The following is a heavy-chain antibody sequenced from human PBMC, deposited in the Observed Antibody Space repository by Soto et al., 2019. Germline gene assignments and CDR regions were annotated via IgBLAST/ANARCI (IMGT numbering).Heavy chain of an antibody. CDR3: AKDWATPVAGRFLVS. D-gene: IGHD3-3*01. J-gene: IGHJ5*02. CDR1: GFNFSDYA. CDR2: ISYEGSNK. Sequence: GGSLRLSCAASGFNFSDYAMHWVRQAPGKGLEWLAIISYEGSNKYSAGSVKGRFTISRDNSKNTLYLQMNSLRPEDTAVYYCAKDWATPVAGRFLVSWGLGTPVTGSS. V-gene: IGHV3-30*18.